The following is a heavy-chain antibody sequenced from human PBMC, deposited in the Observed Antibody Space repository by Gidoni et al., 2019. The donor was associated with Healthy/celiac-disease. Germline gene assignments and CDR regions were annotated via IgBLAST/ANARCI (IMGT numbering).Heavy chain of an antibody. D-gene: IGHD3-3*02. CDR2: IYTSGST. Sequence: QVQLQESGPGLVKPSQTLSLTCTVSGGSISSGSYYWSWIRQPAGKGLEWIGRIYTSGSTNYNPSLKSRVTISVDTSKNQFSLKLSSVTAADTAVYYCARGIREYFDYWGQGTLVTVSS. CDR1: GGSISSGSYY. CDR3: ARGIREYFDY. J-gene: IGHJ4*02. V-gene: IGHV4-61*02.